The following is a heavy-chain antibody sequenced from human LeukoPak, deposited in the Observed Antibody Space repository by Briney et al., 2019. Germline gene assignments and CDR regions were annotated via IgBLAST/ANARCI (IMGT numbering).Heavy chain of an antibody. CDR2: IIPIFGTA. J-gene: IGHJ4*02. D-gene: IGHD1-26*01. CDR3: ASPRGTAYSGSYYLGFDY. CDR1: GGTFSSYA. Sequence: ASVKVSCKASGGTFSSYAISWVRQAPRQGLEWMGGIIPIFGTANYAQKFQGRVTITTDESTSTAYMELSSLRSEDTAVYYCASPRGTAYSGSYYLGFDYWGQGTLVTVSS. V-gene: IGHV1-69*05.